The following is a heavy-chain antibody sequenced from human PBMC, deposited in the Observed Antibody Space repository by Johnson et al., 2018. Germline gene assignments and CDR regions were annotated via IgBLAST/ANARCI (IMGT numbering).Heavy chain of an antibody. D-gene: IGHD5-18*01. CDR3: ARGNSYGYRYYYYYRDV. J-gene: IGHJ6*03. V-gene: IGHV3-13*01. Sequence: EVQLLESGGGLVQPGGSLRLSCAASGFTFSSYDMHWVRQATGKGLEWVSAIGTAGDTYYPGSVKGRFTISRENAKNSLYLQMNSLRAGDTAVYYCARGNSYGYRYYYYYRDVWGKGTTVTVSS. CDR1: GFTFSSYD. CDR2: IGTAGDT.